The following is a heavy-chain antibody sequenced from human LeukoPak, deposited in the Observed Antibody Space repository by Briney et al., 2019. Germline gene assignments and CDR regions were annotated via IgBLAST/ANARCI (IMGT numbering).Heavy chain of an antibody. Sequence: GESLKISCKGSGYSFTSYWIGWVRQMPGKGLEWMGIIYPGDSDTRYSPSFQGQVTISADKSISTAYLQWSSLEASDTAMYYCARAGYCSSTSCSYYYYGMDVWGQGTTVTVSS. D-gene: IGHD2-2*01. CDR2: IYPGDSDT. CDR1: GYSFTSYW. V-gene: IGHV5-51*01. J-gene: IGHJ6*02. CDR3: ARAGYCSSTSCSYYYYGMDV.